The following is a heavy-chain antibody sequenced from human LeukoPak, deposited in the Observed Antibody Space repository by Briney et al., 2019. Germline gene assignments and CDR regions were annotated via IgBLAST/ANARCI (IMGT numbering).Heavy chain of an antibody. CDR1: GYTFSRYY. V-gene: IGHV1-46*01. Sequence: ASVKVSCKASGYTFSRYYMHWVRQAPGQGLEWMGIISPSGGSTTYAQKFQGRVTMTRDTSTSTVYMELSSLRSDDTAVYYCARVTCPGGHCYYYYGLDVWGQGTTVTVSS. CDR2: ISPSGGST. CDR3: ARVTCPGGHCYYYYGLDV. J-gene: IGHJ6*02.